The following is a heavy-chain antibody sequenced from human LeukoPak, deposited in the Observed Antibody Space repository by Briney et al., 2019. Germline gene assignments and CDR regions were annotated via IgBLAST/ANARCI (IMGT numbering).Heavy chain of an antibody. J-gene: IGHJ4*02. Sequence: SETLSLTCTVSGGSISSGNYYWSWIRQPAGKGLEWVGRIYTSGSTNYNPSLKSRVTISVDTSKNQFSLKLSSVTAADTAIYYCARSGLTYYYDSSGYYYLGYWGQGTLVTVSS. CDR2: IYTSGST. CDR1: GGSISSGNYY. V-gene: IGHV4-61*02. CDR3: ARSGLTYYYDSSGYYYLGY. D-gene: IGHD3-22*01.